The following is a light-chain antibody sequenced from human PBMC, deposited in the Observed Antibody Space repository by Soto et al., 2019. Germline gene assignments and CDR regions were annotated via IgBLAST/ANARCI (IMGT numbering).Light chain of an antibody. Sequence: QSASVSGSPGQSITISCTGTSSDVGGYNYVSWYQQHPGKAPKLMIYDVSNRPSGVSNRFSGSKSGNTASLTISGLQAEDEADYYCSSYTSSSTLGVFGTGTKVTVL. CDR3: SSYTSSSTLGV. CDR1: SSDVGGYNY. J-gene: IGLJ1*01. CDR2: DVS. V-gene: IGLV2-14*01.